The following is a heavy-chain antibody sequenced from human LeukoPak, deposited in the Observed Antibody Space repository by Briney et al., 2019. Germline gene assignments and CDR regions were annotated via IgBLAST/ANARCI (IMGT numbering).Heavy chain of an antibody. V-gene: IGHV4-39*02. J-gene: IGHJ5*02. CDR1: GDSISSSSSY. CDR2: IYYSGST. D-gene: IGHD4-17*01. CDR3: ARDAGGYHTVTTVNWFDP. Sequence: SETLSLTCTVSGDSISSSSSYWGWIRQPPGEGLEWIGSIYYSGSTYYNTSLKSRVTISVDTSKNQFSLRLNSVTAADTAVYFCARDAGGYHTVTTVNWFDPWGQGTLVTVSS.